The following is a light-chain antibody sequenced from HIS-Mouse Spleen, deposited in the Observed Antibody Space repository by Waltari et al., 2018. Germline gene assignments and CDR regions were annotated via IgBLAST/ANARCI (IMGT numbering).Light chain of an antibody. J-gene: IGLJ3*02. CDR2: EGS. Sequence: QSALTQPASVSGSPGQSITISCTGTSSDVGSYNLVSWYQQHPVKSPKLMIYEGSKRPSGVSNRFSGSKSGNPASLTISGLQAEDEADYYCCSYAVSSTCVFGGGTKLTVL. V-gene: IGLV2-23*01. CDR1: SSDVGSYNL. CDR3: CSYAVSSTCV.